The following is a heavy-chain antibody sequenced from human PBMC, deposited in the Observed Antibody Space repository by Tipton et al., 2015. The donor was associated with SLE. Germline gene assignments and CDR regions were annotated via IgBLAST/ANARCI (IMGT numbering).Heavy chain of an antibody. CDR3: ARGYSGIWFDP. J-gene: IGHJ5*02. V-gene: IGHV4-59*01. CDR2: IFYIGRT. Sequence: TLSLTCTVSGGSISDYHWSWIRQPPGKRLEWIGHIFYIGRTNYNPALKSRVTISVDTSKNQFPLRLSSVTAADTALYYCARGYSGIWFDPWGQGTLVTVSS. D-gene: IGHD1-26*01. CDR1: GGSISDYH.